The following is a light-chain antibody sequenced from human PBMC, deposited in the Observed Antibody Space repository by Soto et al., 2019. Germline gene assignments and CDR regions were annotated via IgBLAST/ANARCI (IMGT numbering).Light chain of an antibody. CDR2: DAS. CDR1: QSVNNY. Sequence: EIVLTQSPATLSLSPGERATLSCMASQSVNNYLAWYQQRPGQAPRLLIYDASYRATGIPARFSGSGSGTDFTLTITSLQSEDFGVYFCQQYKDWPTTFGQGTKVDIK. CDR3: QQYKDWPTT. J-gene: IGKJ1*01. V-gene: IGKV3-11*01.